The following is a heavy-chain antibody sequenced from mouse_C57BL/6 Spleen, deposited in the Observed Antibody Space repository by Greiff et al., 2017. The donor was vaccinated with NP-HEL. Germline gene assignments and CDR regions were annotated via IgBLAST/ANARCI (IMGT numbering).Heavy chain of an antibody. CDR1: GYSFTSYY. V-gene: IGHV1-66*01. CDR3: ARGLTTRGYYAMDY. D-gene: IGHD2-12*01. J-gene: IGHJ4*01. Sequence: QVQLQQSGPELVKPGASVKISCKASGYSFTSYYIHWVKQRPGQGLEWIGWIYPGSGNTKYNEKFKGKATLTADTSSSTAYMQLSSLTSEDSAVYYCARGLTTRGYYAMDYWGQGTSVTVSS. CDR2: IYPGSGNT.